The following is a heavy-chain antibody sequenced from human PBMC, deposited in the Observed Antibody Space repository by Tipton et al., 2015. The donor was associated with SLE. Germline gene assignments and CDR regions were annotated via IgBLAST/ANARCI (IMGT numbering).Heavy chain of an antibody. CDR2: VTHSGST. CDR1: GGSLSDSY. Sequence: TLSLTCAVFGGSLSDSYWSWIRQSPEMGLQWIGEVTHSGSTDYNPSLQSRVTISVDRSKNQFSLRLTSVTAADTAVYYCARHHMTTLFDYWGQGTLVTVSS. CDR3: ARHHMTTLFDY. V-gene: IGHV4-34*01. J-gene: IGHJ4*02. D-gene: IGHD4-11*01.